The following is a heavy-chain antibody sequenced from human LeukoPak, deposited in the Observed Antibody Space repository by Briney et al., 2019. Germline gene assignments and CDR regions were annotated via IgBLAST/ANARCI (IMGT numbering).Heavy chain of an antibody. CDR1: GGSFSGYY. Sequence: SATLSLTCAVDGGSFSGYYWSWIRQPPGKGLEWIGEINHSGSTNYNPSLKSRVTISVDTSKNQFSLKLSSVAAADTAVYHCAGTGPWGMVRGVITTIGYYYMHVWAKGTTVTVSS. J-gene: IGHJ6*03. V-gene: IGHV4-34*01. CDR2: INHSGST. D-gene: IGHD3-10*01. CDR3: AGTGPWGMVRGVITTIGYYYMHV.